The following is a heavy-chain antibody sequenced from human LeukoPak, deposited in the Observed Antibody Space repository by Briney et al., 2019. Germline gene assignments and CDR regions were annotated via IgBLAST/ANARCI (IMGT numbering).Heavy chain of an antibody. J-gene: IGHJ6*02. CDR2: MNPNSGNT. Sequence: ASVKVSCKASGYTFTSYDINWVRQATGQGLEWMGWMNPNSGNTGYAQKFQGRVTMTRNTSISTAYMELSSLRSEDTAVYYCARAGYDYPFYYYGMDVWGQGTTVTVSS. CDR3: ARAGYDYPFYYYGMDV. D-gene: IGHD4-11*01. CDR1: GYTFTSYD. V-gene: IGHV1-8*01.